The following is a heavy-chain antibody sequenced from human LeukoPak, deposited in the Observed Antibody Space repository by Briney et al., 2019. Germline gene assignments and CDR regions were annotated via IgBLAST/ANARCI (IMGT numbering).Heavy chain of an antibody. CDR3: ARDDCTSTSCYLGAISP. CDR1: GYTFISYG. CDR2: ISPYNGDT. V-gene: IGHV1-18*01. D-gene: IGHD2-2*01. Sequence: ASVKVSCKASGYTFISYGISWVRQAPGQGLEWMGWISPYNGDTNYAQKVQGRVTMTTDTSTSTAYMELGSLRSDDTAMYYCARDDCTSTSCYLGAISPWGQGTLVTVSS. J-gene: IGHJ5*02.